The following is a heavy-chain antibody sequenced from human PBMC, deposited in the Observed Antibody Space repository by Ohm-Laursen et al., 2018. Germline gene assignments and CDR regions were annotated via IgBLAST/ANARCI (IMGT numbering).Heavy chain of an antibody. CDR3: ASDQSTDYYYYYGMDV. CDR1: GFTFSSYS. V-gene: IGHV3-21*01. D-gene: IGHD1-1*01. Sequence: SLRLSCAASGFTFSSYSMNWVRQAPGKGLEWVSSISSSSSYIYYADSVKGRFTISRDNAKNSLYLQMNSLRAEDTAVYYCASDQSTDYYYYYGMDVWGQGTTVTVSS. J-gene: IGHJ6*02. CDR2: ISSSSSYI.